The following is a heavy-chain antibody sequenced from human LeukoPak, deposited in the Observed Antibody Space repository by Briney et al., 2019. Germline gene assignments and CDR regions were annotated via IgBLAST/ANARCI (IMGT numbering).Heavy chain of an antibody. CDR1: GFTFSSYS. V-gene: IGHV3-21*01. J-gene: IGHJ6*03. Sequence: GGSLRLSCAASGFTFSSYSMNWVRQAPGKGLEWVSSISSSSSYIYYADSVKGRFTISRDNAKNSLYLQMNSLRAEDTAVYYCARAHVSTVAPSDYYYYMDVWGKGTTVTVSS. CDR3: ARAHVSTVAPSDYYYYMDV. D-gene: IGHD4-11*01. CDR2: ISSSSSYI.